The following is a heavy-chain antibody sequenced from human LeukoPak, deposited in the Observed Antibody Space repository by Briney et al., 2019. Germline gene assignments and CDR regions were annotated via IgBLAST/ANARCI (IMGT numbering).Heavy chain of an antibody. CDR1: VDSINSFY. D-gene: IGHD5-18*01. CDR3: ARTRGYNCASPFDY. J-gene: IGHJ4*02. V-gene: IGHV4-59*01. CDR2: IYYSGST. Sequence: SETLSLTCTVSVDSINSFYWSWIRQSPGKGLKWIGYIYYSGSTNYNPSLKSRVTISVDTSKSQFSLQLSSVTAADTAVYYCARTRGYNCASPFDYWGQGTLVTVS.